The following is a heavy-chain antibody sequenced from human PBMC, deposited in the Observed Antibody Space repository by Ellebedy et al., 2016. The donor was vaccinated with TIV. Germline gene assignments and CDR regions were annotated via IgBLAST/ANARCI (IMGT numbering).Heavy chain of an antibody. Sequence: PGGSLRLSCAASGFTFSDYCISWVRQAPGKGLQWVANIKQGGSEKHYVDSVKGRFTISRDNAKSSLYLQVNGLRAEDTAMYYCAREAISYARSGYYFDYWGQGTLVTVSS. V-gene: IGHV3-7*01. CDR3: AREAISYARSGYYFDY. CDR2: IKQGGSEK. D-gene: IGHD3-22*01. J-gene: IGHJ4*02. CDR1: GFTFSDYC.